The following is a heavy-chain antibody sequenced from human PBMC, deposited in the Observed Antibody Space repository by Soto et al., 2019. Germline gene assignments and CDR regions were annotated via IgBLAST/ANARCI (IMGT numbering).Heavy chain of an antibody. CDR1: GGSISSGGYY. D-gene: IGHD6-6*01. CDR2: IYYSGST. Sequence: TLSLTCTVSGGSISSGGYYWSWIRQHPGKGLESIGYIYYSGSTYYNPSLKSRVTISVDTSKNQFSLKLSSVTAADTAVYYCARSAAPPKFDPWGQGTLVTVSS. CDR3: ARSAAPPKFDP. V-gene: IGHV4-31*03. J-gene: IGHJ5*02.